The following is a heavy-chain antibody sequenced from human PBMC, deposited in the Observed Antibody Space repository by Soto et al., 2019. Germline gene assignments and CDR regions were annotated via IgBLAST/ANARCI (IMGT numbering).Heavy chain of an antibody. J-gene: IGHJ6*02. Sequence: ASVKVSCKASGYTFTVYYMHWLRQAPGQGLEWMGWINPNSGGTNYAQKFQGWVTMTRDTSISTAYMELSRLRSDDTAVYYCARDRGYSFGYYYYGTDVWCPGITVTVS. CDR2: INPNSGGT. CDR3: ARDRGYSFGYYYYGTDV. V-gene: IGHV1-2*04. CDR1: GYTFTVYY. D-gene: IGHD5-18*01.